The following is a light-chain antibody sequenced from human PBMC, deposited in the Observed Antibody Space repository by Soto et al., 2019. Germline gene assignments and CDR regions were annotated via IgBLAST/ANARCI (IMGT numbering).Light chain of an antibody. J-gene: IGKJ5*01. Sequence: EIVLTQSPGTLSLSPGERATLSCISSQSVSSKLAWYQQKPGQAPRLLIYDASTRATGIPARFSGSGSGTDFTLTIRSLEPEDFAIYYCQQRANWPLTTFGHGTRLEI. CDR3: QQRANWPLTT. CDR1: QSVSSK. CDR2: DAS. V-gene: IGKV3-11*01.